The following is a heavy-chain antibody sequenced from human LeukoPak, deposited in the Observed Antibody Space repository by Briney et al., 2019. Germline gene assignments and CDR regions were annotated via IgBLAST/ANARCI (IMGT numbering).Heavy chain of an antibody. CDR2: ISGSGGST. CDR3: AKEWRVVPAAVDTYFDY. J-gene: IGHJ4*02. V-gene: IGHV3-23*01. D-gene: IGHD2-2*01. CDR1: GFTFSSYA. Sequence: PGGSLRLSCAASGFTFSSYAMSWVRQAPGKGLEWVSAISGSGGSTYYADSVKGRFTISRDNSKNTLYLQMNSLRAEDTAVYYCAKEWRVVPAAVDTYFDYWGQGTLVTVSS.